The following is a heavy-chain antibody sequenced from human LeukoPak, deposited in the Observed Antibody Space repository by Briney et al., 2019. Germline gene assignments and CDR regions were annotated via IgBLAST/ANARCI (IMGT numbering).Heavy chain of an antibody. CDR2: ISSSGSTI. V-gene: IGHV3-48*03. J-gene: IGHJ6*03. Sequence: GGSLGLSCAASGFTFSSYEMNWVRQAPGKGLEWVSYISSSGSTIYYADSVKGRFTISRDNAKNSLYLQMNSLRAEDTAVYYCARKGGHLTMMYSSRAYYYYMDVWGKGTTVTVSS. D-gene: IGHD2-2*01. CDR1: GFTFSSYE. CDR3: ARKGGHLTMMYSSRAYYYYMDV.